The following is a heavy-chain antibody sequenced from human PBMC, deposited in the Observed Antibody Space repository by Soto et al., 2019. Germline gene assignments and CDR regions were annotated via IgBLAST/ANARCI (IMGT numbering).Heavy chain of an antibody. CDR2: IIPIFGTA. J-gene: IGHJ6*02. CDR1: GVTFSSYA. Sequence: GASVKVSCKASGVTFSSYAISWVRQAPGQGLEWMGGIIPIFGTANYAQKFQGRVTITADKSTSTAYMELSSLRSEDTAVYYCASEGAVQVVITTVGGGYYYYGMDVWGQGTTVTVSS. CDR3: ASEGAVQVVITTVGGGYYYYGMDV. V-gene: IGHV1-69*06. D-gene: IGHD3-22*01.